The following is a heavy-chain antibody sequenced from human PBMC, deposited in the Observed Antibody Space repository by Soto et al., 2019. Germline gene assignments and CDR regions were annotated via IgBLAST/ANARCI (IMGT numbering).Heavy chain of an antibody. CDR2: IYWDDDK. Sequence: QITLNESGPTVVRPTETLTLTCRFSGFSLTTSGVGVGWVXXXXXKAPEWLALIYWDDDKRYSESLKSRLTITKDTSKNQVVLTVANLDPTDTATYYCAHRVLRTVFGLVTTTAIYFDFWGQGTPVAVSS. D-gene: IGHD3-3*01. V-gene: IGHV2-5*02. CDR3: AHRVLRTVFGLVTTTAIYFDF. CDR1: GFSLTTSGVG. J-gene: IGHJ4*02.